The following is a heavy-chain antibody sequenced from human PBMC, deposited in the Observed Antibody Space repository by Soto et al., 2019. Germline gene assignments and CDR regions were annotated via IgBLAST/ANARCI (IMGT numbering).Heavy chain of an antibody. J-gene: IGHJ5*02. CDR2: ISGSGGTT. Sequence: EVQLLESGGGLVQPGGSLRLSCTGSGFTFSSYAMNWVRQAPGQGLECVSTISGSGGTTYYADSVKGRFTISGDNSKNTLSLQMRSLRAEDTAVYYCAKNGRAAAMYNWFDPWGQGTLVTVSS. V-gene: IGHV3-23*01. CDR1: GFTFSSYA. CDR3: AKNGRAAAMYNWFDP. D-gene: IGHD6-13*01.